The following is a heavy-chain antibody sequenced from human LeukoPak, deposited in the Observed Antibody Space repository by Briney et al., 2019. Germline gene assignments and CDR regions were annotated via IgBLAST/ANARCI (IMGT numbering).Heavy chain of an antibody. CDR3: ATGQGHGMDV. CDR1: GFRFSSYW. D-gene: IGHD1-14*01. CDR2: INSDGSST. J-gene: IGHJ6*02. Sequence: GGSLRLSCEASGFRFSSYWMHWVRQVPGKGLVWVSRINSDGSSTSYADSVKGRFTISRDNAKNTLYLQMNSLRAEDTAVYYCATGQGHGMDVWGQGTTVTVSS. V-gene: IGHV3-74*01.